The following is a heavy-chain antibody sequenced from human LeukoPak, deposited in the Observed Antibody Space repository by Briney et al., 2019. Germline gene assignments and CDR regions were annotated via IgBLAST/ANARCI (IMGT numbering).Heavy chain of an antibody. Sequence: SETLSLTCTVSGASVGSAGYYWSWIRQPPGGGLEWIGYIYYISNTNYNPSLKSRVTMSVDPSKNRFSLKLNSVTAADTAVYYCARTQSQSGSYRYYFGYWGQGTLVTVSS. CDR2: IYYISNT. V-gene: IGHV4-61*08. CDR3: ARTQSQSGSYRYYFGY. J-gene: IGHJ4*02. CDR1: GASVGSAGYY. D-gene: IGHD1-26*01.